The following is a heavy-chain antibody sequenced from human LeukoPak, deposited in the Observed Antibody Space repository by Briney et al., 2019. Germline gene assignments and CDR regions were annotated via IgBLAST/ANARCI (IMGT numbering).Heavy chain of an antibody. V-gene: IGHV7-4-1*02. CDR1: GYTFTSYA. CDR2: INTNTGNP. Sequence: GASVKVSCKASGYTFTSYAMNWVRQAPGQGLEWIGWINTNTGNPTYAQGFTGRFVFSLDTSVSTAYLQISSLKAEDTAVYYCAREVVDTAMVTPYFDYWGQGTLVTVSS. J-gene: IGHJ4*02. CDR3: AREVVDTAMVTPYFDY. D-gene: IGHD5-18*01.